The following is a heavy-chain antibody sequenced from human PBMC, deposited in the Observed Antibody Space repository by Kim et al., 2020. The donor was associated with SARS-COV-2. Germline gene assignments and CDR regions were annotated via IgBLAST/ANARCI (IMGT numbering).Heavy chain of an antibody. CDR2: ISHDGSNK. V-gene: IGHV3-33*05. D-gene: IGHD3-9*01. Sequence: GGSLRLSCAASGFTFDSYGMHWVRQAPGKGLEWVAVISHDGSNKYYADSVKGRFTISRDNSKNTLYLQMNSLRAEDTAVFYCARDILTGYFSHYYYYGM. J-gene: IGHJ6*01. CDR3: ARDILTGYFSHYYYYGM. CDR1: GFTFDSYG.